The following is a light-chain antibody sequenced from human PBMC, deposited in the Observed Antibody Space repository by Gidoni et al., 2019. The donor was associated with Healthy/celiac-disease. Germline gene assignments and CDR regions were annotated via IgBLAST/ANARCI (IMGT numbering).Light chain of an antibody. CDR2: GAS. CDR3: QKYNSAPRT. V-gene: IGKV1-27*01. Sequence: DIQMTQSPSSLSASVGDRVIITCRASRGISNYLAWYQQKAGKVPKLLIYGASTLQSGVPSRFGGSGSGTDFTLTISSLQPEDVATYYCQKYNSAPRTFGGGTKVEIK. J-gene: IGKJ4*01. CDR1: RGISNY.